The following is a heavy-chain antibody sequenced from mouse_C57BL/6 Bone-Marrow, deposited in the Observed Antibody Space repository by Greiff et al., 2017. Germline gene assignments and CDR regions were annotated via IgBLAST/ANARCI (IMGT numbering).Heavy chain of an antibody. J-gene: IGHJ2*01. D-gene: IGHD2-2*01. V-gene: IGHV1-55*01. CDR3: ARSEDLLCLRRNDY. CDR1: GYTFTSYW. Sequence: QVQLQQPGAELVKPGASVKMSCKASGYTFTSYWITWVKQRPGQGLEWIGDIYPGSGSTNYNEKFKSKATLTVDTSSSTAYMQLSSLTSEDSAVYYCARSEDLLCLRRNDYWGQGTTLTVSS. CDR2: IYPGSGST.